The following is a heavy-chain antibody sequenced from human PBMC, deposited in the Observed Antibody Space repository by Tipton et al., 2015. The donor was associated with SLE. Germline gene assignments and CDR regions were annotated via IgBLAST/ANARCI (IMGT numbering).Heavy chain of an antibody. J-gene: IGHJ4*03. CDR1: GFTVSSNY. CDR3: ARGRGGAGYYWYFEH. D-gene: IGHD1-20*01. CDR2: IYSGGST. Sequence: SLRLSCAASGFTVSSNYMRWVRQAPGKGLEWVSVIYSGGSTNYADSVKDRFTISRDNSKNTVYLQMNSLGADDTAVYYCARGRGGAGYYWYFEHWGRGTLVTGSS. V-gene: IGHV3-53*05.